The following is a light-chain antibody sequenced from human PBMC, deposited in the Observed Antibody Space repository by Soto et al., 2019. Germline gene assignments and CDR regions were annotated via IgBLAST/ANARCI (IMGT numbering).Light chain of an antibody. J-gene: IGKJ5*01. V-gene: IGKV3-11*01. CDR3: QQRSSWPPT. Sequence: EIVMTHSPATLSFRPEDRATLSCRASQSVSSYLAWYQQKPGQAPRLLIYDASNRATGIPARFSGSGSGTDFTLTISSLEPEECAVYYCQQRSSWPPTFGQGTRREIK. CDR2: DAS. CDR1: QSVSSY.